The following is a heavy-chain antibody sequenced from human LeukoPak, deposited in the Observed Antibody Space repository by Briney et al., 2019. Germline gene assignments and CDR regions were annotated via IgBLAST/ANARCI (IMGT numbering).Heavy chain of an antibody. CDR1: GGSINSSNYY. Sequence: PSETLSLTCTVSGGSINSSNYYWSWIRQPPGEGLEWIGEINHSGSTNYNPSLKSRVTISVDTSKNQFSLKLSSVTAADTAVYYCARGRVAATPHWGQGTLVTVSS. V-gene: IGHV4-39*07. CDR3: ARGRVAATPH. J-gene: IGHJ4*02. D-gene: IGHD2-15*01. CDR2: INHSGST.